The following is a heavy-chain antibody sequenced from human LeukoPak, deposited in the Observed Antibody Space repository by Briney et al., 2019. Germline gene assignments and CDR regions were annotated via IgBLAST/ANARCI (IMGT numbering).Heavy chain of an antibody. D-gene: IGHD3-22*01. CDR1: GFTFSSYA. CDR3: AKVALFSGYYPPFDY. V-gene: IGHV3-30*18. CDR2: ISYDGSNE. J-gene: IGHJ4*02. Sequence: GRSLRLSCAASGFTFSSYAVSWVRQAPGKGLVWGAVISYDGSNEYYADSVKGRFTISRDNSKHTLFLQMNSLRPEDTAVYHCAKVALFSGYYPPFDYWGQGTLVTVSS.